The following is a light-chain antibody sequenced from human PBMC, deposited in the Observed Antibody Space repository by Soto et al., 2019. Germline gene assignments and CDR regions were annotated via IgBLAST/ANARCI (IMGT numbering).Light chain of an antibody. J-gene: IGKJ1*01. Sequence: EIVMTQSPATLSVSPGERATLSCRASQSVSSNLAWYQQKPGQAPRLXIYGASTRATGIPARFSGSGSGTEFTLTISSLQSEDFAFYYGQQYNNWPPRTFGQGTKVDIK. CDR3: QQYNNWPPRT. CDR1: QSVSSN. V-gene: IGKV3-15*01. CDR2: GAS.